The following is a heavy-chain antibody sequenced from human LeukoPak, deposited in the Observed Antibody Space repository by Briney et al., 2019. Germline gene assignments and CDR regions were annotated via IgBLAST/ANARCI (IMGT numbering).Heavy chain of an antibody. CDR3: ARDLWDTAMVTIYYFDY. D-gene: IGHD5-18*01. J-gene: IGHJ4*02. Sequence: ASVKVSCKASGYTFTGYYMHWVRQAPGQGLEWMGWINPNSGGTNYAQKFQGRVTMTRDTSISTAYVELSRLGSDDTAVYYCARDLWDTAMVTIYYFDYWGQGTLVTVSS. CDR1: GYTFTGYY. CDR2: INPNSGGT. V-gene: IGHV1-2*02.